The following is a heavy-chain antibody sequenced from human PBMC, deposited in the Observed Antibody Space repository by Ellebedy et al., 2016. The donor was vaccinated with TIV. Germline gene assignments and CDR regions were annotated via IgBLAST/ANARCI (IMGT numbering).Heavy chain of an antibody. CDR1: GFTFSNYG. CDR3: ARDFRYDFWSDLFDIYYFDY. CDR2: ISSSSSYI. D-gene: IGHD3-3*01. J-gene: IGHJ4*02. Sequence: GGSLRLSCAASGFTFSNYGMNWVRQAPGKGLEWVSSISSSSSYIYYADSVKGRFTISRDNAKSSLYLQMNSLRAEDTAVYYCARDFRYDFWSDLFDIYYFDYWGQGTLVTVSS. V-gene: IGHV3-21*01.